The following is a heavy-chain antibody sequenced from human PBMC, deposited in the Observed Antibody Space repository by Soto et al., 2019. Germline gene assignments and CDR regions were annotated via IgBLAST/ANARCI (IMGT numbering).Heavy chain of an antibody. V-gene: IGHV3-30*03. D-gene: IGHD2-15*01. Sequence: QVQLVESGGGVVQPGRSLRLSCAASGFTFSSYGMHWVRQAPGKGLEWVAVISYDGSNKYYADSVKGRFTISRDNSKNTLYLQMNSLRAEDTAVYYCAIDRDCSGGSCYAGDYYYGMDVWGQGTTVTVSS. CDR2: ISYDGSNK. CDR1: GFTFSSYG. CDR3: AIDRDCSGGSCYAGDYYYGMDV. J-gene: IGHJ6*02.